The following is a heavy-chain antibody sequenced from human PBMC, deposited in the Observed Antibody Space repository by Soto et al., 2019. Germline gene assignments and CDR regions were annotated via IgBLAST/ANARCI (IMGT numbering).Heavy chain of an antibody. V-gene: IGHV4-34*01. CDR1: GGSFSGYY. D-gene: IGHD2-2*01. CDR2: ISHSGST. CDR3: ARRPAVVPAAIDYYGMDV. Sequence: PSETLSLTCAVCGGSFSGYYWSWIRQTPGKGLEWIGEISHSGSTTYNPSLKSRVTISVDTSKNQFSLKLSSVTAADTAVYYCARRPAVVPAAIDYYGMDVWGQGTTVTVSS. J-gene: IGHJ6*02.